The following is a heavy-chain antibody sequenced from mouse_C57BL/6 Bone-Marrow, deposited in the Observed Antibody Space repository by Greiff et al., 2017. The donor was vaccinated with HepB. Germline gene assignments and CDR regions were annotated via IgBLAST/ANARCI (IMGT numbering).Heavy chain of an antibody. V-gene: IGHV3-6*01. J-gene: IGHJ2*01. D-gene: IGHD2-9*01. CDR1: GYSITSGYY. Sequence: DVQLQESGPGLVKPSQSLSLTCSVTGYSITSGYYWNWIRQFPGNKLEWMGYISYDGSNNYNPSLKNRISITRDTSKNQFFLKLNSVTTEDTATYYCARAYYGYGDYWGQGTTLTVSS. CDR2: ISYDGSN. CDR3: ARAYYGYGDY.